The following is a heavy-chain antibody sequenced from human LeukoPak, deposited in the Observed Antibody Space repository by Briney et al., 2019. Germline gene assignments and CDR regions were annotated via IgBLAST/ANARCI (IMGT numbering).Heavy chain of an antibody. V-gene: IGHV4-34*01. CDR2: INHRGST. CDR3: ARGRRGRFDY. Sequence: SETLSLTCAVYGGSFSGYYWSWIRQPPGKGLEWIGEINHRGSTNYNPSLKSRVTISVDTSKNQFSLKLSSVTAADTAVYYCARGRRGRFDYWGQGTLVTVSS. J-gene: IGHJ4*02. CDR1: GGSFSGYY. D-gene: IGHD3-10*01.